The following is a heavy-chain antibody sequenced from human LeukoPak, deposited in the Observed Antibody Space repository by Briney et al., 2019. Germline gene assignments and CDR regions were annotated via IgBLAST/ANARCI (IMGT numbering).Heavy chain of an antibody. V-gene: IGHV3-7*03. CDR1: GFTFSSSW. Sequence: GGSLRFSCAASGFTFSSSWMSWGRTAPGKGLGWAANIKQDGSEKYYVDSVKGGLTISRDNATNSLYLQMNRLRAEDTAVYFCAKRGVVIRVILVGFHKEAYYFDSWGQGALVTVSS. J-gene: IGHJ4*02. CDR3: AKRGVVIRVILVGFHKEAYYFDS. CDR2: IKQDGSEK. D-gene: IGHD3-22*01.